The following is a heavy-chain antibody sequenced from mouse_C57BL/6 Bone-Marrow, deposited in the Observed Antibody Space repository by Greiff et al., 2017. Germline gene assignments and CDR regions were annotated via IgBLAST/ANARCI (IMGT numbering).Heavy chain of an antibody. CDR3: ARWRLLYFDY. J-gene: IGHJ2*01. Sequence: EVQLQQSGPELVKPGASVKISCKASGYTFTDYYMNWVKQSHGKSLEWIGDINPNNGGTSYNQKFKGKATLTVDKSSSTAYMELRSLTSEDSAVYYCARWRLLYFDYWGQGTTLTVSS. CDR1: GYTFTDYY. CDR2: INPNNGGT. V-gene: IGHV1-26*01. D-gene: IGHD1-1*01.